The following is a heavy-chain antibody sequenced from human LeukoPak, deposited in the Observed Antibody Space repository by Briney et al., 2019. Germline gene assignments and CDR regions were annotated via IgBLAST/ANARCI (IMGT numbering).Heavy chain of an antibody. CDR2: ISAYNGNT. J-gene: IGHJ4*02. V-gene: IGHV1-18*01. Sequence: GASVKVSCKASGYTFTSYGISWVRQAPGQGLEWMGWISAYNGNTNYAQKLQGRVTMTTDTSTSTAYKERRGLGSDDTAVYYWGRANWGFHFDYWGQGTLVTVSS. CDR3: GRANWGFHFDY. D-gene: IGHD7-27*01. CDR1: GYTFTSYG.